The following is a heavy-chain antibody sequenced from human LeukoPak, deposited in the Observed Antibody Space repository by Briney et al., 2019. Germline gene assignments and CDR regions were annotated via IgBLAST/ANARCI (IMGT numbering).Heavy chain of an antibody. Sequence: SETLSLTCTVSGGSISSYYWSWIRQPPGRGLEWIGSIYYSGSTYYNPSLKSRVTISVDTSKNQFSLKLSSVTAADTAVYYCARGPAVAGHFDYWGQGTLVTVSS. CDR2: IYYSGST. CDR3: ARGPAVAGHFDY. D-gene: IGHD6-19*01. V-gene: IGHV4-59*12. J-gene: IGHJ4*02. CDR1: GGSISSYY.